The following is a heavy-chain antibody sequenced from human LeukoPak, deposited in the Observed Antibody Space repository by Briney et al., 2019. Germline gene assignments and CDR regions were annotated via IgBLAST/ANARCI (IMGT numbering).Heavy chain of an antibody. CDR3: ARLLAAAKTDYFDY. CDR2: IYYSGSP. D-gene: IGHD6-13*01. V-gene: IGHV4-39*01. J-gene: IGHJ4*02. CDR1: GGSISSSSYY. Sequence: SETLPLTCTVSGGSISSSSYYWGWIRQPPGKGLEWIGSIYYSGSPYYSPSLKSRVTISVDTSRNRFSLKLSSVTAADTAAYYCARLLAAAKTDYFDYWGQGTLVTVSS.